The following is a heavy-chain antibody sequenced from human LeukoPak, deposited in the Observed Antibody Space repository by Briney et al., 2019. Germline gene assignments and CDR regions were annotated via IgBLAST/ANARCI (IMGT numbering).Heavy chain of an antibody. J-gene: IGHJ4*02. CDR1: GGSISSGDYY. V-gene: IGHV4-30-4*01. CDR3: ARVSLWSKRGIDY. D-gene: IGHD3-10*01. CDR2: IYYSGST. Sequence: SETLSLTCTVSGGSISSGDYYWSWIRQPPGKGLEWIGYIYYSGSTYYNPSLKSRVTISVDTSKNQFSLKLSSVTAAATAVYYCARVSLWSKRGIDYWGQGTLVTVSS.